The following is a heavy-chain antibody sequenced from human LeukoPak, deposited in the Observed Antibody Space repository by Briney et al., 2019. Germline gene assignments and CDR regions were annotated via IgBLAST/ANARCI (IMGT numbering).Heavy chain of an antibody. CDR2: IYYSGST. D-gene: IGHD6-19*01. J-gene: IGHJ4*02. CDR1: GGSISSSSYY. V-gene: IGHV4-39*07. Sequence: SETLSLTCTVSGGSISSSSYYWGWIRQPPGKGLEWIGSIYYSGSTNYNPSLKSRVTISVDTSKNQFSLKLSSVTAADTAVYYCARGSRWLVETFDYWGQGTLVTVSS. CDR3: ARGSRWLVETFDY.